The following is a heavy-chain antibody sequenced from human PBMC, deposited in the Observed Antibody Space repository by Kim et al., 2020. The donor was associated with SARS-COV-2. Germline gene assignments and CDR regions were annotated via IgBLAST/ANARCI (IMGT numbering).Heavy chain of an antibody. CDR2: ISAYNGNT. J-gene: IGHJ5*02. D-gene: IGHD1-1*01. CDR1: GYTFTSYG. Sequence: ASVKVSCKASGYTFTSYGISWVRQAPGQGLEWMGWISAYNGNTNYAQKLQGRVTMTTDTSTSTAYMELRSLRSDDTAVYYCARDRRFNNWNDVFAPQAKKFDPWGQGTLVTVSS. CDR3: ARDRRFNNWNDVFAPQAKKFDP. V-gene: IGHV1-18*01.